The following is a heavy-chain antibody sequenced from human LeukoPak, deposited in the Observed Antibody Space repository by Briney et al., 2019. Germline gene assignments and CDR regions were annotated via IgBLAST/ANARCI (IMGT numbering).Heavy chain of an antibody. Sequence: PSETLSLTCTVSGGSISSYYWSWIRQPAGKGLEWIGRIYTSGSTNYNPSLKSRVTMSLDTSKNQISLKVSSLTAADTAVYYCAREVAVAKRGDYFDYWGQGTLVTVSS. V-gene: IGHV4-4*07. CDR3: AREVAVAKRGDYFDY. D-gene: IGHD2-15*01. J-gene: IGHJ4*02. CDR2: IYTSGST. CDR1: GGSISSYY.